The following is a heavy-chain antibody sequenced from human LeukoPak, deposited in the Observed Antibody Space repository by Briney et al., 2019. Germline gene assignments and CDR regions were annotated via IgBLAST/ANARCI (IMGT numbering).Heavy chain of an antibody. CDR3: ARVGRFFTGSPTYYYDSSGYYIDY. J-gene: IGHJ4*02. V-gene: IGHV3-48*01. CDR1: GFTFSSYS. Sequence: GGSLRLSCAASGFTFSSYSMNWVRQAPGKGLEGVSYISSSSSTIYYADSVKGRFTISRDNAKNSLYLQMNSLRAEDTAVYYCARVGRFFTGSPTYYYDSSGYYIDYWGQGTLVTVSS. D-gene: IGHD3-22*01. CDR2: ISSSSSTI.